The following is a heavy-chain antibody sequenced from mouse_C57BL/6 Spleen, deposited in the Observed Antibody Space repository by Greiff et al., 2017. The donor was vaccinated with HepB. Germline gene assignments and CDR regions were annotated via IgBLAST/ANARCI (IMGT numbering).Heavy chain of an antibody. D-gene: IGHD1-1*02. CDR1: GYSFTGYY. Sequence: EVQLQQSGPELVKPGASVKISCKASGYSFTGYYMNWVKQSPEKSLEWIGEINPSTGGTTYNQKFKAKATLTVDKSSSTAYMQLKSLTSEDSAVYYCARSGGIYEDYFDYWGQGTTLTVSS. J-gene: IGHJ2*01. CDR3: ARSGGIYEDYFDY. V-gene: IGHV1-42*01. CDR2: INPSTGGT.